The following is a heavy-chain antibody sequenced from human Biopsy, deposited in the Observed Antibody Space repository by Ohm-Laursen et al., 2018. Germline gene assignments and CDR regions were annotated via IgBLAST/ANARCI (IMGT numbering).Heavy chain of an antibody. CDR3: ARDTRWSPYSMDV. J-gene: IGHJ6*02. Sequence: SLRLSCAASGFSFSDYHTRWIRQAPGRGLEWVSYISGGGTIYYGDSMKGRVTISRDNAKNSLYLQMHSLRAEDTAVYYCARDTRWSPYSMDVWGQGTTATVSS. CDR2: ISGGGTI. V-gene: IGHV3-11*01. D-gene: IGHD4-23*01. CDR1: GFSFSDYH.